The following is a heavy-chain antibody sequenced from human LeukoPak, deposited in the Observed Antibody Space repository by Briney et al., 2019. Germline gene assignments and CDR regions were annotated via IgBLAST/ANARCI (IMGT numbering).Heavy chain of an antibody. CDR2: ISGSGGST. J-gene: IGHJ5*02. Sequence: GGSLRLSCAASGFTFSSYAMSWVRQAPGKGLEWVSAISGSGGSTYYPYSVKGRFTISRHNSKNTLYLQMNSLRAEDTAVYYCAYSFAGFLTGLIIHLGWFDPWGQGTLVTVSS. V-gene: IGHV3-23*01. D-gene: IGHD3-9*01. CDR1: GFTFSSYA. CDR3: AYSFAGFLTGLIIHLGWFDP.